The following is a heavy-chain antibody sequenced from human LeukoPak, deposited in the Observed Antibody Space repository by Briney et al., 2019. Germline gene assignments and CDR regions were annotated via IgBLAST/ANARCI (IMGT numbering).Heavy chain of an antibody. CDR1: GYAFTSYG. J-gene: IGHJ4*02. CDR2: ISAYNGNT. Sequence: ASVKVCCKPSGYAFTSYGISWARQAPGQGLEWRGWISAYNGNTNYAQKLQGRVTMTTDTSTSTAYMELRSLRSDDTAVYYCAREGSRYCSGGSCYENWGQGTLVTVSS. D-gene: IGHD2-15*01. CDR3: AREGSRYCSGGSCYEN. V-gene: IGHV1-18*01.